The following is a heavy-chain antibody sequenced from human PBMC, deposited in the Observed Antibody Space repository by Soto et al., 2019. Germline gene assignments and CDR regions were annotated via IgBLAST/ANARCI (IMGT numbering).Heavy chain of an antibody. CDR1: GFTFSNFA. D-gene: IGHD2-2*01. Sequence: GGSLRLSCAASGFTFSNFAMNWVRQTPGQGLEWVSSIGGGGVNTYYADSVKGRFTISRDNPKNTLFLQMNSLRAEDTAIYYCVKSRPGFDYWGQGTLVTVSS. CDR3: VKSRPGFDY. V-gene: IGHV3-23*01. J-gene: IGHJ4*02. CDR2: IGGGGVNT.